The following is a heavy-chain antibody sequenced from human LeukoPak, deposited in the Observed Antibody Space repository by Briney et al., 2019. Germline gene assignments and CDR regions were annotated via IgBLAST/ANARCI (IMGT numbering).Heavy chain of an antibody. CDR2: IWYDGSNK. V-gene: IGHV3-33*01. CDR1: GFTFSSYG. J-gene: IGHJ4*02. Sequence: GGSLRLSCAASGFTFSSYGMHWVRQAPGKGLEWVAVIWYDGSNKYYADSVKGRFTIARDNSKNTLYLQMNSLRAEDTAVYYCARDRGAYYYDTGYWGQGTLVTVSS. D-gene: IGHD3-22*01. CDR3: ARDRGAYYYDTGY.